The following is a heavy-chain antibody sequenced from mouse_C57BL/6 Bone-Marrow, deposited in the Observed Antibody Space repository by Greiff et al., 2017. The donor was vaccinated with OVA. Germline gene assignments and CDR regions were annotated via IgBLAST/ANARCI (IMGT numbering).Heavy chain of an antibody. V-gene: IGHV5-4*01. CDR1: GFTFSSSA. CDR3: ARYAGDAMVY. J-gene: IGHJ4*01. Sequence: EVQLMESGGGLVKPGGSLKLSCAASGFTFSSSAMSWVRQTPEKRLEWIGTINPAGSYTNYTDNVKGRFTLSRDNSKNNLYLQMSNLKSEDTAMYYCARYAGDAMVYSCQGNSATVSS. CDR2: INPAGSYT.